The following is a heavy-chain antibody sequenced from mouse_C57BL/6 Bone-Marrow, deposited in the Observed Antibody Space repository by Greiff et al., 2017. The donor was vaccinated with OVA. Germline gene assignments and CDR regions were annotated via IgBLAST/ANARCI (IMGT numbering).Heavy chain of an antibody. CDR2: IYPGSGST. CDR3: AGGGYYSNFAWFAY. D-gene: IGHD2-5*01. Sequence: QVQLQQPGAELVKPGASVKMSCKASGYTFTSYWITWVKQRPGQGLEWIGDIYPGSGSTNYNEKFKSKATLTVDTSSSTAYMQLSSLTSEDSAVYYCAGGGYYSNFAWFAYWGQGPLVTVSA. V-gene: IGHV1-55*01. J-gene: IGHJ3*01. CDR1: GYTFTSYW.